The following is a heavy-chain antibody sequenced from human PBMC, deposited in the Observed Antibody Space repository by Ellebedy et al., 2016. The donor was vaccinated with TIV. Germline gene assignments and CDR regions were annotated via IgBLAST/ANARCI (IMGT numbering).Heavy chain of an antibody. CDR3: AKERVPGTRVFDY. CDR1: GFTFRSFA. D-gene: IGHD1-26*01. Sequence: GGSLRLSCAASGFTFRSFAMTWVRQAPGKGLEWVSTISGSGSHIYDEESVKGRFTISRDNSQNTLPLQMHSLRPDDTAVYYCAKERVPGTRVFDYWGPGALVTVSS. CDR2: ISGSGSHI. J-gene: IGHJ4*02. V-gene: IGHV3-23*01.